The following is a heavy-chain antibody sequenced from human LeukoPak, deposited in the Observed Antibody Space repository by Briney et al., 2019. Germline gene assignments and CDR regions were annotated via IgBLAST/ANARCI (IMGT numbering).Heavy chain of an antibody. Sequence: GGSLRLSCAASGFTFSGYSMNWVRQAPGKGLEWVSSISSSSSYIYYADSVKGRFTISRDNAKNSLYLQMNSLRAEDTAVYYCASSVGYSGYERKIYYYYYGMDVWGQGTTVTVSS. CDR3: ASSVGYSGYERKIYYYYYGMDV. CDR1: GFTFSGYS. V-gene: IGHV3-21*01. D-gene: IGHD5-12*01. J-gene: IGHJ6*02. CDR2: ISSSSSYI.